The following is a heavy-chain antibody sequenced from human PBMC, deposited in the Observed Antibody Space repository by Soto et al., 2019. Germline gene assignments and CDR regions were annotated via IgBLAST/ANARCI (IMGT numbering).Heavy chain of an antibody. V-gene: IGHV3-23*01. CDR2: ISGSGGST. CDR3: AKGGGGDTAMVTSFDY. Sequence: EVQLLESGGGLVQPGGSLRLSCAASGFTFSSYAMSWVRQAPGKGLEWVSAISGSGGSTYYADSVKGRFTISRDNSKNTLYLEMNSLRAEDTAVYYCAKGGGGDTAMVTSFDYWGQGTLVTVSS. CDR1: GFTFSSYA. J-gene: IGHJ4*02. D-gene: IGHD5-18*01.